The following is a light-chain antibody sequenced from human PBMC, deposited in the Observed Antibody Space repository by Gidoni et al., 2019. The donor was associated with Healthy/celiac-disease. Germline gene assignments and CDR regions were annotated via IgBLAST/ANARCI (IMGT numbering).Light chain of an antibody. CDR3: QQSYSTPLT. J-gene: IGKJ4*01. Sequence: IKLTPSPSSLSASVGDRVTITCRASQSISSYLNWYQQKPGKAPKLLIYAASSLQSGVPSRFSGSGSGTDFTLTISSLQPEDFATYYCQQSYSTPLTFGGGTKVEIK. CDR1: QSISSY. CDR2: AAS. V-gene: IGKV1-39*01.